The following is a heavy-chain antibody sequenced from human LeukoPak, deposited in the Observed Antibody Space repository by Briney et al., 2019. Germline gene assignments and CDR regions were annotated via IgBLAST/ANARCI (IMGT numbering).Heavy chain of an antibody. Sequence: ASVKVSCKVSGYTLTELSMHWVRQAPGKGLEWMGGFDPEDGETIYAQKFQGRVTMTEDTSTDTAYMELSSLRSEDTAVYYCATDPSGSYGGGLDYWGQGTLVTVSS. D-gene: IGHD1-26*01. CDR2: FDPEDGET. CDR3: ATDPSGSYGGGLDY. V-gene: IGHV1-24*01. J-gene: IGHJ4*02. CDR1: GYTLTELS.